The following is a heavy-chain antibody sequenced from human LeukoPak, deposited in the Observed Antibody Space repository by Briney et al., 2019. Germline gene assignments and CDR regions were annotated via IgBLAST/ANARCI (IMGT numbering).Heavy chain of an antibody. CDR3: AKDSRFLEWLPPYYYGMDV. CDR2: ISAYNGNT. D-gene: IGHD3-3*01. V-gene: IGHV1-18*01. Sequence: GASVKVSCKASGYTFTSYGISWVRQAPGQGLEWMGWISAYNGNTNYAQKFQGRVTITADESTSTAYMELSSLRSEDTAVYYCAKDSRFLEWLPPYYYGMDVWGQGTTVTVSS. J-gene: IGHJ6*02. CDR1: GYTFTSYG.